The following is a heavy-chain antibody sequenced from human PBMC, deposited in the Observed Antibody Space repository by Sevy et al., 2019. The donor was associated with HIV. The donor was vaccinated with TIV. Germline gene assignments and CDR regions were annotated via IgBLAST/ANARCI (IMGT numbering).Heavy chain of an antibody. V-gene: IGHV1-2*02. CDR3: ARGEGHGGKFDY. CDR2: SDPNTGGT. D-gene: IGHD1-26*01. CDR1: GYTFTGYY. J-gene: IGHJ4*02. Sequence: ASVKVSCKASGYTFTGYYMHWFRQAPGQGLEWMGWSDPNTGGTKYAQKFQGRVTMTRDTSISTAYMEVTGLGCDDTAVYYCARGEGHGGKFDYWGQGTLVTVSS.